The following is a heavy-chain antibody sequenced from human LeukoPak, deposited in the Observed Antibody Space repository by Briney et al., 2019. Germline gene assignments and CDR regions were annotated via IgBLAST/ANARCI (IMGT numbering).Heavy chain of an antibody. CDR2: ISSSSSYI. J-gene: IGHJ4*02. D-gene: IGHD1-26*01. Sequence: GGSLRLSCAASGFTFSSYSMNWVRQAPGKGLEWVSSISSSSSYIYYADSVKGRFTISRDNAKNSLYLQMNNLRADDTSVYYCARASWVGVTYWGQGTLVTVSS. CDR3: ARASWVGVTY. CDR1: GFTFSSYS. V-gene: IGHV3-21*01.